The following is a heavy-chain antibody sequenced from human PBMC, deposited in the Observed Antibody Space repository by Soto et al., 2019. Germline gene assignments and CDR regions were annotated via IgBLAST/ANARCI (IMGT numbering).Heavy chain of an antibody. CDR1: GFTFSSYA. Sequence: GGSLRLSCAASGFTFSSYAMSWVRQAPGKGLEWVSAISGSGGSTYYADSVKGRFTISRDNSKNTLYLQMNSLRAEDTAVYYCADTPTFLDRLYYYGMDVWGQGTTVTVAS. D-gene: IGHD3-3*01. CDR2: ISGSGGST. V-gene: IGHV3-23*01. CDR3: ADTPTFLDRLYYYGMDV. J-gene: IGHJ6*02.